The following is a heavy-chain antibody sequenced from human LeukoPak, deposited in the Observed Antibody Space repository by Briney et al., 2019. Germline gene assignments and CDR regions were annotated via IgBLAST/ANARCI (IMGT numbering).Heavy chain of an antibody. CDR2: ISGSGGST. J-gene: IGHJ5*02. CDR1: GFTFSSYA. CDR3: AKDQYSSGNWFDP. D-gene: IGHD6-25*01. V-gene: IGHV3-23*01. Sequence: GGSLRLSCAASGFTFSSYAMSWVRQAPGKGLEWVSGISGSGGSTYYADSVKGRFTISRDNSKNTLYLQMNSLRAEDTAIYYCAKDQYSSGNWFDPWGQGTLVTVSS.